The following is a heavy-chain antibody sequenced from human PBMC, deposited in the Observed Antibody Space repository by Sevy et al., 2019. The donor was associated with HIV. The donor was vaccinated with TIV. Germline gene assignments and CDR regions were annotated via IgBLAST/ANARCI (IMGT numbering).Heavy chain of an antibody. D-gene: IGHD3-22*01. CDR2: ISGSGVST. J-gene: IGHJ4*02. V-gene: IGHV3-23*01. CDR1: RFTLRSYA. Sequence: GGSLRLSCAASRFTLRSYAMSWVRQAPGKGLEWVSAISGSGVSTYYADSVKGRFTISRDNSKNTLYSQMNSLRAEDTAVYYCAKDVRYDSSGYFDYWGQGILVTVSS. CDR3: AKDVRYDSSGYFDY.